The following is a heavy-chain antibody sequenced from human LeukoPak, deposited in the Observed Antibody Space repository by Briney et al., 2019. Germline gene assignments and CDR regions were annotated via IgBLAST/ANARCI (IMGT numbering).Heavy chain of an antibody. Sequence: TSETLSLTCTVSGGSISSGDYYWSWIRQPPGKGLEWIGYIYYSGSTYYKPSLKSRVTISVDTSKNQFSLKLSSVTAADTAVYYCARAGGPLSAVAGLTDYWGQGTLVTVSS. CDR1: GGSISSGDYY. V-gene: IGHV4-30-4*08. J-gene: IGHJ4*02. CDR3: ARAGGPLSAVAGLTDY. D-gene: IGHD6-19*01. CDR2: IYYSGST.